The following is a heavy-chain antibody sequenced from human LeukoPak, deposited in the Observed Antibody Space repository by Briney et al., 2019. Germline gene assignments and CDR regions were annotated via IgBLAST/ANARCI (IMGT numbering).Heavy chain of an antibody. CDR1: GFSLSSFA. V-gene: IGHV3-48*03. D-gene: IGHD2-21*01. CDR3: ARDRWGFPDS. CDR2: IESTGGT. J-gene: IGHJ4*02. Sequence: GGSPRLSCVVSGFSLSSFAMNWVRQAPGKGLECISHIESTGGTYYVDSVKGRFTISRDSAENSLYLQMNSLRAEDTAVYYCARDRWGFPDSWGQGTLVTVSS.